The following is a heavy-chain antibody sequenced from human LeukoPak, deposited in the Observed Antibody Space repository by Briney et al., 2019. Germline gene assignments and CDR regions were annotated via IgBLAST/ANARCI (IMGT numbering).Heavy chain of an antibody. CDR2: ISSSSSTI. V-gene: IGHV3-48*01. J-gene: IGHJ4*02. Sequence: PGGSLRLSCAASGFTFSSYSMNWVRQAPGKGLEWVSYISSSSSTINYADSVQGRFTISRDNAKNSLYLQMNSLRAEDTAVYYCARRVTASGKHYFDYWGQGTLVTVSS. CDR1: GFTFSSYS. D-gene: IGHD6-13*01. CDR3: ARRVTASGKHYFDY.